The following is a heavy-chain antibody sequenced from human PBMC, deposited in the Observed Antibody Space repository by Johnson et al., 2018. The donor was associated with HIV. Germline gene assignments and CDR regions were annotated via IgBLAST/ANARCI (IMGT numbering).Heavy chain of an antibody. V-gene: IGHV3-11*04. CDR2: ISSSGSTI. D-gene: IGHD3-3*01. J-gene: IGHJ3*02. Sequence: QVQLVESGGGLIQPGGSLRLSCAASGFTVSSNYMSWIRQAPGKGLEWVSYISSSGSTIYYADSVKGRFTISRDNAKNSLYLQMNSLRSEDTAVYYCARDSYNIWVGYPEAFDIWGQGTMVTVSS. CDR3: ARDSYNIWVGYPEAFDI. CDR1: GFTVSSNY.